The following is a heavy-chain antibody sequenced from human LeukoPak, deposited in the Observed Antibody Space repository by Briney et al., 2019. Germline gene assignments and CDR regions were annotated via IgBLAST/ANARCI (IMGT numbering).Heavy chain of an antibody. Sequence: SETLSLTCTVSGGSISTSSYYWGWIRQPPGKGLEWIGSIYHSRSTYYNASLKSRATISADTSKNQFSLKLSSVAAADTAVYYCARHRWMEVYGSGSYYVDYWGQGTLVTVSS. CDR2: IYHSRST. CDR1: GGSISTSSYY. J-gene: IGHJ4*02. D-gene: IGHD3-10*01. CDR3: ARHRWMEVYGSGSYYVDY. V-gene: IGHV4-39*01.